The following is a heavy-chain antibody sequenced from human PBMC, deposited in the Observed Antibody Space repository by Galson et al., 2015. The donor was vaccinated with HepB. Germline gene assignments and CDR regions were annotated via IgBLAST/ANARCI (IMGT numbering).Heavy chain of an antibody. J-gene: IGHJ4*02. Sequence: SVKVSCKASGGTFSSYAISWVRQAPGQGLEWMGRIIPILGIANYAQKFQGRVTITADKSTSTAYMELSSLRSEDTAVYYCARATLYHMVRGVIFDYWGQGTLVTVSS. CDR2: IIPILGIA. CDR3: ARATLYHMVRGVIFDY. D-gene: IGHD3-10*01. V-gene: IGHV1-69*04. CDR1: GGTFSSYA.